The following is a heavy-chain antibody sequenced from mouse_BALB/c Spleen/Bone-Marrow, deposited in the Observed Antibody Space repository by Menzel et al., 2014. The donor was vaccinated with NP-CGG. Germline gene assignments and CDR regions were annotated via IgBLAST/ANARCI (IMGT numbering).Heavy chain of an antibody. D-gene: IGHD3-1*01. CDR3: TRHVGNPYAMDY. CDR1: GFTFSSYT. V-gene: IGHV5-12-2*01. J-gene: IGHJ4*01. Sequence: EVKLVESGGGLVQPGGSLKLSCAASGFTFSSYTMSWVRQTPEKRLEWVAYISNGGGSTHYPDTIKGRFTISRDNAKNTLYLQMSSLKSEDTAMYYCTRHVGNPYAMDYWGQGTSVTVSS. CDR2: ISNGGGST.